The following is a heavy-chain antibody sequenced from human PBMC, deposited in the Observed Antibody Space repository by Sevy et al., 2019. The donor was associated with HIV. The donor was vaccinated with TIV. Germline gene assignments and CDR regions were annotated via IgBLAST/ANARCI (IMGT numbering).Heavy chain of an antibody. V-gene: IGHV3-23*01. CDR3: AKRVAGALAALDI. D-gene: IGHD3-10*01. CDR1: GFTFRNYV. CDR2: ISDGGGTT. J-gene: IGHJ3*02. Sequence: GGSLRLSCAASGFTFRNYVMNWVRQPPGKGLEWVSVISDGGGTTYYADAVKGRVTISRDDSKSTMYLQMNSLRVEDTAVYFCAKRVAGALAALDIWGQGTMVTVSS.